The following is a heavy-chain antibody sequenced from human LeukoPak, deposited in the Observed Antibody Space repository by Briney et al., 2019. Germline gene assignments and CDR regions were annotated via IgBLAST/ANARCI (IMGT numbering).Heavy chain of an antibody. Sequence: SETLSLTCTVSGASINSNSYYWGWIRQPPGKGLEWIGNIYYNGNTYYSPSLKSRLTISVDTSKNQFSLKLSSVTAADTAVYYCARMGGYGRWLRPGAVGYWGQGTLVTVSS. D-gene: IGHD5-12*01. CDR1: GASINSNSYY. CDR2: IYYNGNT. V-gene: IGHV4-39*01. J-gene: IGHJ4*02. CDR3: ARMGGYGRWLRPGAVGY.